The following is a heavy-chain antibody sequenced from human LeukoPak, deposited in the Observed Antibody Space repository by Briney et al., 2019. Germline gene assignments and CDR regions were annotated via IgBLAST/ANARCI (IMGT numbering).Heavy chain of an antibody. CDR2: IIGNGFST. D-gene: IGHD5-24*01. V-gene: IGHV3-23*01. CDR1: GFTFSFSA. J-gene: IGHJ4*01. Sequence: GGSLRLSCAASGFTFSFSAMNWGRQAPGKGLEWVATIIGNGFSTYYADSVNGRFIISRDNSQNTLFLQMNSLRAEDTAIYYCAKGRRDGYNYPLFDHWGHGALVTVSS. CDR3: AKGRRDGYNYPLFDH.